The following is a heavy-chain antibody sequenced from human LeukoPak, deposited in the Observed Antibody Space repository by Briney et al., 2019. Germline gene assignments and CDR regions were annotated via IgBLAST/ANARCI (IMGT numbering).Heavy chain of an antibody. CDR1: GSPFASFW. Sequence: GESLQISCKGSGSPFASFWIGWVRQLPGKGLEWMGVIYPADSDTRYSPSFQGQVTISADKSTSTAYLQWSTLKASDTAIYYCARQSAAAQYTNWFDPWGQGTLVTVSS. V-gene: IGHV5-51*01. D-gene: IGHD2-2*01. CDR2: IYPADSDT. CDR3: ARQSAAAQYTNWFDP. J-gene: IGHJ5*02.